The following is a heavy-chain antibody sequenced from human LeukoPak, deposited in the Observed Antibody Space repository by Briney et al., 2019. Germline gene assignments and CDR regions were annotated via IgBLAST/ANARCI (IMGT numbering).Heavy chain of an antibody. Sequence: GGSLRLSCAASGFTFSDYYMSWVRQAPGKGLEWVSAISGSGGSTYYADSVKGRFTISRDNSKNTLYLQMNSLRAEDTAVYYCAKDQPYYSDSSGLYCYDYSGQRNLVTVSS. J-gene: IGHJ4*02. V-gene: IGHV3-23*01. CDR1: GFTFSDYY. D-gene: IGHD3-22*01. CDR3: AKDQPYYSDSSGLYCYDY. CDR2: ISGSGGST.